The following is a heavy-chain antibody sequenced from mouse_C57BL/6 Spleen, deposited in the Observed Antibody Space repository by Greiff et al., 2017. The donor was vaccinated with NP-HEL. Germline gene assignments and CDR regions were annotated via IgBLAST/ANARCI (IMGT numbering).Heavy chain of an antibody. J-gene: IGHJ2*01. V-gene: IGHV5-17*01. Sequence: EVQVVESGGGLVKPGGSLKLSCAASGFTFSDYGMHWVRQAPEKGLEWVAYISSGSSTIYYADTVKGRFTISRDNAKNTLFLQMTSLRSEDTAMYYCARPTTVVATDFDYWGQGTTLTVSS. CDR1: GFTFSDYG. D-gene: IGHD1-1*01. CDR2: ISSGSSTI. CDR3: ARPTTVVATDFDY.